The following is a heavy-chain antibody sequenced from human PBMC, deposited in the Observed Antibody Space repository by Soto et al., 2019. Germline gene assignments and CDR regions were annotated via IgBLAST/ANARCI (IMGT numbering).Heavy chain of an antibody. D-gene: IGHD3-22*01. J-gene: IGHJ3*01. CDR3: TKSTAGYYFDAFDF. Sequence: EVQLLESGGGLIQPGGSLRLSCEASGFAFSSYGMSWVRQAPGKGLEWVSFINDNGGNKYFADSVKGRFTISRDNSKNTLYLQVTSLRAEDTAIYYCTKSTAGYYFDAFDFWGQGTMVTVSS. CDR2: INDNGGNK. CDR1: GFAFSSYG. V-gene: IGHV3-23*01.